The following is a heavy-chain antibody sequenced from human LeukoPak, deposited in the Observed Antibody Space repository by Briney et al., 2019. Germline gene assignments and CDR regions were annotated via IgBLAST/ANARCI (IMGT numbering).Heavy chain of an antibody. CDR1: GFTFSTYT. Sequence: TGGSLRLSCAASGFTFSTYTMYWVRHPPGKGLEWVSIIGSSGGGIHYADSVKGRFTISRDNSKNALYLQMNSLRVEDTAVYYCAIDPNWGTHSWGQGVLVTVPS. CDR3: AIDPNWGTHS. D-gene: IGHD7-27*01. V-gene: IGHV3-23*01. CDR2: IGSSGGGI. J-gene: IGHJ4*02.